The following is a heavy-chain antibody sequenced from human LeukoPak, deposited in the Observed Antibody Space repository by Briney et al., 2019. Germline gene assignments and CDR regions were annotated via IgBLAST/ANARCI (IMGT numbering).Heavy chain of an antibody. V-gene: IGHV4-39*01. Sequence: WIRQPPGKGLEWIGNIYYSGNTYYNPSLKSRVTISVDTSKNQFSLKLSSVTAADTAVYYCASQYYDILTGYDYWGQGTLVTVSS. J-gene: IGHJ4*02. D-gene: IGHD3-9*01. CDR3: ASQYYDILTGYDY. CDR2: IYYSGNT.